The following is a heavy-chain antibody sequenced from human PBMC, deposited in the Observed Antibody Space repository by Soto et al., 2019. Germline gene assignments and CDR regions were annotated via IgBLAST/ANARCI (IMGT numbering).Heavy chain of an antibody. V-gene: IGHV4-59*08. CDR2: IYYSGST. CDR1: GGSISSYY. Sequence: PSETLSLTCTVSGGSISSYYWSWIRQPPGKGLEWIGYIYYSGSTNYNPSLKSRVTISVDTSKNQFSLKLSSVTAADTAVYYCARRGYSSGWYSIKNYYYGMDVWGQGTTVTVSS. D-gene: IGHD6-19*01. CDR3: ARRGYSSGWYSIKNYYYGMDV. J-gene: IGHJ6*02.